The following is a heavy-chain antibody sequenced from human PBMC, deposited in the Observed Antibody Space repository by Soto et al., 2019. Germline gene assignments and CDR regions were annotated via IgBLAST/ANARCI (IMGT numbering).Heavy chain of an antibody. J-gene: IGHJ5*02. Sequence: GGSLRLSCAASGFTFSSYWMHWVRQAPGEGLVWVSRIMGDGTITNYADSVKGRFTISRDNVKNTVYLQMNSLRAEDTAVYFCTRDPGRNRFDPWGQGTLVTVS. CDR2: IMGDGTIT. CDR3: TRDPGRNRFDP. V-gene: IGHV3-74*01. CDR1: GFTFSSYW.